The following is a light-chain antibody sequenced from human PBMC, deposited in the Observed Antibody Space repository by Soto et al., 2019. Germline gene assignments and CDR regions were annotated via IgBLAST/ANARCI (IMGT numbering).Light chain of an antibody. V-gene: IGKV1D-16*01. CDR2: TVS. CDR1: QDISRW. Sequence: IQMTQSPPTLPASAGDRVTITCRASQDISRWLAWYQQKPGKAPKSLIYTVSTLQSGVPSRFSGSGSGTEFSLTISSLQPEDFATYYCQQYYSYPITFGQGRRPEI. J-gene: IGKJ5*01. CDR3: QQYYSYPIT.